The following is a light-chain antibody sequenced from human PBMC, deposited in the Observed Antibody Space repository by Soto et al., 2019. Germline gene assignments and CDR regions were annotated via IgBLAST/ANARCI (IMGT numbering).Light chain of an antibody. Sequence: QSVLTQPASVSGSPGQSITISCTGTSSDIGRYNYVSWYQQYPGKAPKFMIYDVSNRPSGVSNRFSGSKSGNTASLTISGLQAEDEADYYSSSYISSSTYVFGTGTKVTVL. CDR2: DVS. CDR3: SSYISSSTYV. V-gene: IGLV2-14*01. J-gene: IGLJ1*01. CDR1: SSDIGRYNY.